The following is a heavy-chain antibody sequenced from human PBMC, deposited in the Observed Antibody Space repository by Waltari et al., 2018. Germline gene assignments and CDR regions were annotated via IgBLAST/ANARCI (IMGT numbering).Heavy chain of an antibody. D-gene: IGHD1-26*01. Sequence: EVRLVESGGGLVQPGGSLRLSCAASGFTFSSYAMTWVRQAPGKGLEWVSTISGSGSSTYYADSVKGRFTISRDNSKNTLFLQMNSLRAEDTTVYYCAKGLYERELNSFDYWGQGTLVTVSS. V-gene: IGHV3-23*04. J-gene: IGHJ4*02. CDR3: AKGLYERELNSFDY. CDR1: GFTFSSYA. CDR2: ISGSGSST.